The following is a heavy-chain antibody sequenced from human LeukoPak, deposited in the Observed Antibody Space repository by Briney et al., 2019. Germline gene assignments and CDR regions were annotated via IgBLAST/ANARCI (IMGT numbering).Heavy chain of an antibody. V-gene: IGHV4-59*01. CDR1: SGSFSSYY. Sequence: PSETLSLTCAVYSGSFSSYYWGWIRQPPGKGLEWIGYIYYSGSTNYNPSLKSRVTISVDTSKNQFSLKLSSVTAADTAVYYCARAHGWYSSGPWDYWGQGTLVTVSS. J-gene: IGHJ4*02. CDR3: ARAHGWYSSGPWDY. D-gene: IGHD6-19*01. CDR2: IYYSGST.